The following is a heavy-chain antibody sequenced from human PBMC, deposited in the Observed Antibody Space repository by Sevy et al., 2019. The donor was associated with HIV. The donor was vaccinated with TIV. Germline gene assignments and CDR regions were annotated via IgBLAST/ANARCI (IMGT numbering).Heavy chain of an antibody. J-gene: IGHJ6*02. Sequence: GGSLRLSCAASGFTFSNYWMSWVRQAPGKGLEWVAHIKRDGSEKYYVDSVKGRFSISRDNPKNSPYLQMNSLRAEETAVYYCARDCSSTTCLWGLDVWGQGTTVTVSS. V-gene: IGHV3-7*03. CDR1: GFTFSNYW. CDR2: IKRDGSEK. CDR3: ARDCSSTTCLWGLDV. D-gene: IGHD2-2*01.